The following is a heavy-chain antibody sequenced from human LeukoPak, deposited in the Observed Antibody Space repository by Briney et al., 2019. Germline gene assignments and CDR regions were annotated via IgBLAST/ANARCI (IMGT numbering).Heavy chain of an antibody. V-gene: IGHV3-7*05. J-gene: IGHJ4*02. CDR1: GFTFSSYW. Sequence: GGSLRLSCAASGFTFSSYWMSWVRQAPGKGLEWVANIQQEGSEKYYVDSVKGRFTISRDNAKNLLYLQMNSLRAEDAAMYYCVRDGSGWDYWGQGILVTVSS. D-gene: IGHD3-10*01. CDR2: IQQEGSEK. CDR3: VRDGSGWDY.